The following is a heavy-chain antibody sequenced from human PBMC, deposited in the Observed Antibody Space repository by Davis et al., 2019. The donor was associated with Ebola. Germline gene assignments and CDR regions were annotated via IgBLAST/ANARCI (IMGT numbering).Heavy chain of an antibody. D-gene: IGHD2-21*01. CDR2: IQYDGSNI. V-gene: IGHV3-30*02. CDR1: GFSFSDYG. CDR3: AKDTSPGGADY. J-gene: IGHJ4*02. Sequence: GESLKISCVASGFSFSDYGMHWVRQAPGKGLEWVALIQYDGSNINYVESVKGRFTISRDNARNSLYLQMNSLRAEDTAVYYCAKDTSPGGADYWGQGTLVTVSS.